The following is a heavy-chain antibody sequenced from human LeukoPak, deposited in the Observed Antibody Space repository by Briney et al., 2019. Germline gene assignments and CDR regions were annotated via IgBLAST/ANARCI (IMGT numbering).Heavy chain of an antibody. CDR2: INPSGGST. CDR1: GYIFTSYY. Sequence: ASVKVSCKASGYIFTSYYMHWVRQAPGEGLEWMGIINPSGGSTTYAQKFQGRVSMSRDTSTSTVYMELSSLRSEDTAVYYCARGPHRQYGMDVWGQGTTVTVSS. V-gene: IGHV1-46*01. J-gene: IGHJ6*02. CDR3: ARGPHRQYGMDV.